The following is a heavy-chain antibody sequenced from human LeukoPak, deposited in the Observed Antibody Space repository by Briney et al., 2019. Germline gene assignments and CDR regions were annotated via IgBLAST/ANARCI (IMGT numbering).Heavy chain of an antibody. D-gene: IGHD2-15*01. CDR3: AKSGGQFDY. J-gene: IGHJ4*02. CDR1: GLTVSSYA. Sequence: PGGSLRLSCAAAGLTVSSYAMSSVRPAPGRGLEWVSAISGSGCSTYYADSVKGRFTISRDNSKNTLYLQMNSLRAEDTAGYYCAKSGGQFDYWGQGTLVTVSS. CDR2: ISGSGCST. V-gene: IGHV3-23*01.